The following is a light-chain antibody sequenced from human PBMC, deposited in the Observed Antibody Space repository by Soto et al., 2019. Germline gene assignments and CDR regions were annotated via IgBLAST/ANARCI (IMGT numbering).Light chain of an antibody. CDR1: SSNIGSNT. V-gene: IGLV1-44*01. Sequence: QSVLTQPPSASGTPGEGVTISCSGSSSNIGSNTVNWYQQLPGTAPKLLIYSNNQRPSGVPDRFSGSKSGTSASLAISGLQSEDEADYYCAAWDDSLNGVYVFGTGTKVTVL. CDR3: AAWDDSLNGVYV. CDR2: SNN. J-gene: IGLJ1*01.